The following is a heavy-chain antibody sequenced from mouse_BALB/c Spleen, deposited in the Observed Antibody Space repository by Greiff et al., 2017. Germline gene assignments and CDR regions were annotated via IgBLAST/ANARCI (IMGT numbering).Heavy chain of an antibody. Sequence: QVQLQQSGAELMKPGASVKISCKATGYTFSSYWIEWVKQRPGHGLEWIGEILPGSGSTNYNEKFKGKATFTADTSSNTAYMQLSSLTSEDSAVYYCARRDGYYVFAYWGQGTLVTVSA. CDR1: GYTFSSYW. D-gene: IGHD2-3*01. V-gene: IGHV1-9*01. CDR3: ARRDGYYVFAY. J-gene: IGHJ3*01. CDR2: ILPGSGST.